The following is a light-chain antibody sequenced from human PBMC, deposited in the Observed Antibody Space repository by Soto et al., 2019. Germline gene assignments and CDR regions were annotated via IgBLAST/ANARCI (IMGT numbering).Light chain of an antibody. V-gene: IGKV1-39*01. CDR3: QQSDSVPIT. CDR2: SAS. CDR1: QSISSN. J-gene: IGKJ5*01. Sequence: DIQMTQSPSSLSASVGDRVTITCRASQSISSNLNWYQQKPGKAPKLLIYSASSLQSGVPSRFSGSGSGTDFTLTISSLQPEDFATYYCQQSDSVPITFGQGTRREIK.